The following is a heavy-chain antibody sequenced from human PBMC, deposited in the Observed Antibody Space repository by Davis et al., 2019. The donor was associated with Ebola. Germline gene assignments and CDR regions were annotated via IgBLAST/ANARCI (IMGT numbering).Heavy chain of an antibody. D-gene: IGHD1-1*01. V-gene: IGHV3-64*04. CDR3: ARQGTGTGMDV. CDR1: GFTFSAHT. J-gene: IGHJ6*02. Sequence: GGSLRLSCSASGFTFSAHTMHWVRQAPGKGLEYVSVISSSGKTYYADSVKGRFTISRDNAKNSLYLQMNSLRVEDTAVYYCARQGTGTGMDVWGQGTTVTVSS. CDR2: ISSSGKT.